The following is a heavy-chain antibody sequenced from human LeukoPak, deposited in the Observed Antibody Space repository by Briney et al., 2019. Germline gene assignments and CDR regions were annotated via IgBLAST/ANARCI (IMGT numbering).Heavy chain of an antibody. CDR2: IYPGDSDT. J-gene: IGHJ4*02. CDR3: AGSYSSSSQDFDY. V-gene: IGHV5-51*01. Sequence: GESLKISCKGSGYSFTSYWIGWVRQMPGKGLEWMGIIYPGDSDTRYSPSFQGQVTISADKSISTAYLQWSSLKASDHAMYYCAGSYSSSSQDFDYWGQGTLVTVSS. D-gene: IGHD6-6*01. CDR1: GYSFTSYW.